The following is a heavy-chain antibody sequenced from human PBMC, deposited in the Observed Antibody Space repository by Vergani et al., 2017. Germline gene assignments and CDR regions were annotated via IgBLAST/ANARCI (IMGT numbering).Heavy chain of an antibody. D-gene: IGHD3-16*02. V-gene: IGHV4-34*01. Sequence: QVQLQQWGAGLLKPSETLSLTCAVYGGSFSGYYWSWIRQPPGKGLEWIGESNHSGSTNYNPSLKSRVTISVDTSKNQFSLKLSSVTAADTAVYYCARGHTYYDYVWGSYRFDYWGQGTLVTVSS. J-gene: IGHJ4*02. CDR1: GGSFSGYY. CDR2: SNHSGST. CDR3: ARGHTYYDYVWGSYRFDY.